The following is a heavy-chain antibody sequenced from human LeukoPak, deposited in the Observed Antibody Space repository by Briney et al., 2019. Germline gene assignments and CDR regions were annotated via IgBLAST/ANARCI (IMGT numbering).Heavy chain of an antibody. J-gene: IGHJ4*02. Sequence: KAGGSLRLSCAASGFTFSSYSMNWVRQAPGKGLGWVSSISSSSSYIYYADSVKGRFTISRDNAKNSLYLQMNSLRAEDTAVYYCARHNYPYDSGGYYYAYWGQGTLVTVSS. V-gene: IGHV3-21*01. CDR1: GFTFSSYS. CDR2: ISSSSSYI. D-gene: IGHD3-22*01. CDR3: ARHNYPYDSGGYYYAY.